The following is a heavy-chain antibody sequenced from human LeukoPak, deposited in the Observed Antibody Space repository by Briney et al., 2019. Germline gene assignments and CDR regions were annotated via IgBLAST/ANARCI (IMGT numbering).Heavy chain of an antibody. V-gene: IGHV7-4-1*02. J-gene: IGHJ4*02. CDR3: AREDSYYDYVWGSYRYGSGFDY. D-gene: IGHD3-16*02. CDR1: GYTFTNYA. Sequence: ASVKVSCKASGYTFTNYAMNWVRQAPGQGLEWMGWINTNTGNPTYAQGFTGRFVFSLDTSVSTAYLQISSLKAEDTAVYYCAREDSYYDYVWGSYRYGSGFDYWGQGTLVTVSS. CDR2: INTNTGNP.